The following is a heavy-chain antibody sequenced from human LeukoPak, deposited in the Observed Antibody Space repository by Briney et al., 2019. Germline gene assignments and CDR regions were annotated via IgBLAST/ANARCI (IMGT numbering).Heavy chain of an antibody. J-gene: IGHJ1*01. CDR3: ARVHYDFWSDQAAREQTEEYFQH. V-gene: IGHV4-34*01. D-gene: IGHD3-3*01. CDR1: GGSFSGYY. Sequence: NPSETLSLTCAVYGGSFSGYYWSWIRLPPGKGLEWIGEINHSGSTNYNPSLKSRVTISVDTSKNQFSLKLSSVTAADTAVYYCARVHYDFWSDQAAREQTEEYFQHWGQGTLVTVSS. CDR2: INHSGST.